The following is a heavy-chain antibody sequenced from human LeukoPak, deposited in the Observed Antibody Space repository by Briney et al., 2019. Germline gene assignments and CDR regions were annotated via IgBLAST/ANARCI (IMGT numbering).Heavy chain of an antibody. CDR3: AKGAGTDRT. CDR2: ISAGGVST. V-gene: IGHV3-23*01. J-gene: IGHJ5*02. Sequence: GGSLRRSCAASGFTFSSYAMSWVRQAPGKGLEWVSAISAGGVSTYYADSVKGRFTISRDNSKNTLYLQTNSLRAEDTAVYYCAKGAGTDRTWGQGTLVTVSS. CDR1: GFTFSSYA.